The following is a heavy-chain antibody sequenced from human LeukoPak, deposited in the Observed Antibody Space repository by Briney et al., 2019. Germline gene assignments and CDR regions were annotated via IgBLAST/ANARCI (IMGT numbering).Heavy chain of an antibody. D-gene: IGHD3-10*01. CDR3: AKYGSGTYYNGLY. CDR1: GFTFSNYA. CDR2: ISVSGGSK. V-gene: IGHV3-23*01. Sequence: PGGSLRLSCAASGFTFSNYAMTWVRQAPGKGLQWVSTISVSGGSKYYADSVKGRFTISRDTSKSTLYLQMNSLRDEDTAVYYCAKYGSGTYYNGLYWGQGTLVTVSS. J-gene: IGHJ4*02.